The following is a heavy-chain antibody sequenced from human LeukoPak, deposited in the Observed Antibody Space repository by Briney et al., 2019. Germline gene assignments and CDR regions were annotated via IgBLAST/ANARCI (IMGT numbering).Heavy chain of an antibody. CDR2: IIPILGIA. J-gene: IGHJ4*02. CDR3: ARDAGDIVVVPFDY. CDR1: GGTCSSYA. V-gene: IGHV1-69*04. D-gene: IGHD2-2*01. Sequence: GSSVKVSCKASGGTCSSYAISWVRQAPGQGLEWMGRIIPILGIANYAQKFQGRVTITADKSTSTAYMELSSLRSEDTAVYYCARDAGDIVVVPFDYWGQGTLVTVSS.